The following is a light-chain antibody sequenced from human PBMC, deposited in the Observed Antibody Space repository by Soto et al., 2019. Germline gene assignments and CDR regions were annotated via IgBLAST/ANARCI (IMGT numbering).Light chain of an antibody. V-gene: IGKV1-33*01. CDR2: DAS. CDR1: QDISNY. CDR3: QQYDKLPPMYT. Sequence: DIQMTQSPSSLSASVGDRGTITCQASQDISNYLNWYQQKPGKAPKLLIYDASNLETGVPSRFSGSGSGTDFTFTISSLQPEDIATYYCQQYDKLPPMYTFGQGTKLEIK. J-gene: IGKJ2*01.